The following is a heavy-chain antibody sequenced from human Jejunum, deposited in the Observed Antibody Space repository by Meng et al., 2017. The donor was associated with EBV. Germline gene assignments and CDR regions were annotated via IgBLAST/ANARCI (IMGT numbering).Heavy chain of an antibody. CDR3: ARAVVGSTSLDY. CDR2: INTKTGNP. J-gene: IGHJ4*02. V-gene: IGHV7-4-1*02. CDR1: GYTFTNYA. Sequence: QVHLVQSGSEVRKPGASVKISCKTSGYTFTNYAMNWVRQAPGQGLEWMAWINTKTGNPAYAQGFTGRFVFSLDMSVTTIYLQISSLEAEDTAIYYCARAVVGSTSLDYWGQGTLVTVSS. D-gene: IGHD1-26*01.